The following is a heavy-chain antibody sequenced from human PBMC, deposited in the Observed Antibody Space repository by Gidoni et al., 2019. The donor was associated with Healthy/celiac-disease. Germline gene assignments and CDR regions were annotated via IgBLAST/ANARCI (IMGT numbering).Heavy chain of an antibody. J-gene: IGHJ4*02. CDR3: ARDLYYFDY. V-gene: IGHV3-30*04. CDR2: ISYDGSNK. Sequence: QVQLVESGVGVVQPGRSLRLSCAASGFTFSSYAMHWVRQAPGKGLEWVAVISYDGSNKYYADSVKGRFTISRDNSKNTLYLQMNSLRAEDTAVYYCARDLYYFDYWGQGTLVTVSS. CDR1: GFTFSSYA.